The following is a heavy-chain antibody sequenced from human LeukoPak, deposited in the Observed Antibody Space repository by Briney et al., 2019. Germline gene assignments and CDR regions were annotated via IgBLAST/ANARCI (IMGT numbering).Heavy chain of an antibody. CDR2: INNSSINI. Sequence: GGSLRLSCAVSGFTFSSYTMNWFRQAPGKGLEWVSSINNSSINIYYADSVMGRFTISRDNDKNSMYLQMKSLRAEDTAVYYCARGGGTSGGLFDYWGQGTLVTVSS. CDR3: ARGGGTSGGLFDY. J-gene: IGHJ4*02. V-gene: IGHV3-21*01. CDR1: GFTFSSYT. D-gene: IGHD2-2*01.